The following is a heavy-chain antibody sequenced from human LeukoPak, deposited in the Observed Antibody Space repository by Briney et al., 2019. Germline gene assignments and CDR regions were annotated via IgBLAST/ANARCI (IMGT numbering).Heavy chain of an antibody. CDR2: IYTSGST. Sequence: SETLSLTCTVSGGSINNYFWSWIRQPPGKGLEWIGYIYTSGSTNYYPSLKSRVTISVDTSKNQFSLRLNSVTAADTAVYYCARSSRDYWGYYYMDVWGKGTTVTVFS. V-gene: IGHV4-4*09. D-gene: IGHD7-27*01. J-gene: IGHJ6*03. CDR3: ARSSRDYWGYYYMDV. CDR1: GGSINNYF.